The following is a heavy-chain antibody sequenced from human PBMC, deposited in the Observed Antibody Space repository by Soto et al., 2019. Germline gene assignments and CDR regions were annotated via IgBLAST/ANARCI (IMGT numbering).Heavy chain of an antibody. CDR2: TYYRSRLYN. V-gene: IGHV6-1*01. CDR1: GDSVSSNSST. D-gene: IGHD3-10*01. CDR3: ARERGFLSEAFDI. J-gene: IGHJ3*02. Sequence: SQTLSLPGASSGDSVSSNSSTCSFIRQSPSRGLELLGRTYYRSRLYNDYAPSVKSRITINPDTSKNHFFLQLSSVTPEDTAVYYCARERGFLSEAFDIWGRGTVVTVSS.